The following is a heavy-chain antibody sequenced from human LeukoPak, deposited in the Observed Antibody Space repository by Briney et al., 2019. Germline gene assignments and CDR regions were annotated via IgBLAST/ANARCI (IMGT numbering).Heavy chain of an antibody. CDR3: ARWGYSYGWGGFDY. Sequence: VASVKVSCKASEGTFDSYGISWVRQAPGQGLEWMGGIIPIFGTANYAQKFQGRVTITADESTSTAYMELSSLRSEDTAVYYCARWGYSYGWGGFDYWGQGTLVTVSS. J-gene: IGHJ4*02. D-gene: IGHD5-18*01. CDR2: IIPIFGTA. V-gene: IGHV1-69*13. CDR1: EGTFDSYG.